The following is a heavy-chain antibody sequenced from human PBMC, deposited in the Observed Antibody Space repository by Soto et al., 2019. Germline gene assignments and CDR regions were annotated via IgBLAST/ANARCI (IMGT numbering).Heavy chain of an antibody. CDR1: VFTVSTKC. Sequence: GGSLRLSCGASVFTVSTKCMSWVRQAPGKGLEWVSFIYSGGSTFYADSVRGRFTISRDNSKNTVNLQMNSLRAEDRAVYYCARDPWAADYWGQGTLVTVSS. D-gene: IGHD3-16*01. V-gene: IGHV3-66*01. CDR2: IYSGGST. J-gene: IGHJ4*02. CDR3: ARDPWAADY.